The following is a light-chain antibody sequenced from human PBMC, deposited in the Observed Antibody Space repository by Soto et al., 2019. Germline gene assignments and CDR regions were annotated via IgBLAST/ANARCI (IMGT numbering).Light chain of an antibody. CDR1: QSISSY. CDR2: AAS. CDR3: QQSYSTLWT. V-gene: IGKV1-39*01. J-gene: IGKJ1*01. Sequence: DIQMTQSPSSLSASVGVRVTITCRASQSISSYLNWYQQKPGKAPKLLIYAASSLQSGVPSRFSGSGSGTDFTLTISSLQPGDFATYYCQQSYSTLWTFGQGTKVEIK.